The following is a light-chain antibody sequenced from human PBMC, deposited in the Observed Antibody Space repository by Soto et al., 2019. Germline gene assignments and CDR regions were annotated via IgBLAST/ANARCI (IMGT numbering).Light chain of an antibody. CDR2: AAS. CDR1: QGISSY. CDR3: QKYNIAPWT. V-gene: IGKV1-27*01. J-gene: IGKJ1*01. Sequence: DIQMTQSPSSLSASVGDRVSVTCRASQGISSYLASYQQKPGKVPELLIYAASTLQSGVPSRFSGSGSGTDFTLTISSLQPEDVATYFCQKYNIAPWTFGQGTKVEIK.